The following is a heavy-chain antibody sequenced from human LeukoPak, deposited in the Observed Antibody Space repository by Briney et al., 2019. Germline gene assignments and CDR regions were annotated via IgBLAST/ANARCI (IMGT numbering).Heavy chain of an antibody. CDR1: GGSISSSSYY. CDR3: ARSPTKRAPEDY. J-gene: IGHJ4*02. Sequence: ASETLSLTCTVSGGSISSSSYYWGWIRQPPGKGLEWIGSIYYSGSTYYNPSLKSRVTISVDTSKNQFSLKLTSVTAADTAVYYCARSPTKRAPEDYWGQGTLVTVSS. V-gene: IGHV4-39*07. CDR2: IYYSGST.